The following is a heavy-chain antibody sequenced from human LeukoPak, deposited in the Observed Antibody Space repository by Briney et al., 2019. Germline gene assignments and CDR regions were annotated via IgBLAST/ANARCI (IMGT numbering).Heavy chain of an antibody. Sequence: SETLSLTCNVLGGSIRSSNYYWGWIRQPPGKGLEWIGSIYYSGSTYYNPSLKGRGTMSVDASNNQFSLKLTSATATDTAVYYCVRLFYYDSRGPPSWGQGTLVTVSS. CDR2: IYYSGST. V-gene: IGHV4-39*01. CDR3: VRLFYYDSRGPPS. CDR1: GGSIRSSNYY. D-gene: IGHD3-22*01. J-gene: IGHJ5*02.